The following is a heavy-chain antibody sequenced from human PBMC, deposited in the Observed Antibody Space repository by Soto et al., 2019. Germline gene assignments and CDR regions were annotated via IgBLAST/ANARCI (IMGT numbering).Heavy chain of an antibody. J-gene: IGHJ5*02. V-gene: IGHV3-13*05. CDR1: GFTFISYD. CDR3: VRGRYDTSTGNRWFDP. CDR2: SRPSGDP. Sequence: EVQLVESGGGLVEPGGSLRLSCATSGFTFISYDMHWVRQSAGRGLEWVAESRPSGDPNYSVSVKGRFTISRDNGKKSLSLQMNSLRVGDTAVYHCVRGRYDTSTGNRWFDPWGHGTLVTVSS. D-gene: IGHD3-9*01.